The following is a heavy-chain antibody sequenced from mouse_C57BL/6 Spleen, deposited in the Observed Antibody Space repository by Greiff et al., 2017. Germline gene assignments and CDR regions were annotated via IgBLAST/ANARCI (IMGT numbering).Heavy chain of an antibody. Sequence: DVKLVESGGGLVQPGGSMKLSCAASGFTFSDYGMAWVRQAPRKGPEWVAFISNLAYSIYYADTVPGRFTISRENAKNTLYLEMSSLRSEDTAMYYCARQDDGYYGWYFDVWGTGTTVTVSS. CDR2: ISNLAYSI. CDR3: ARQDDGYYGWYFDV. D-gene: IGHD2-3*01. CDR1: GFTFSDYG. V-gene: IGHV5-15*01. J-gene: IGHJ1*03.